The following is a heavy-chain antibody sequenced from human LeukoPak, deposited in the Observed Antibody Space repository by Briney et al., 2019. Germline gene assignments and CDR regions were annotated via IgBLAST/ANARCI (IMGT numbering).Heavy chain of an antibody. Sequence: SETLSLTCTVSGGSISSSNYYWGWIRQPPGKGLEWIGSIYNSGGTYYNPSLKSRVTISVDTSKNQFSLKLSSVTAADTAVYYCARVRDSMLPWGQGTLVTVSS. V-gene: IGHV4-39*07. CDR2: IYNSGGT. CDR1: GGSISSSNYY. J-gene: IGHJ5*02. D-gene: IGHD2-8*01. CDR3: ARVRDSMLP.